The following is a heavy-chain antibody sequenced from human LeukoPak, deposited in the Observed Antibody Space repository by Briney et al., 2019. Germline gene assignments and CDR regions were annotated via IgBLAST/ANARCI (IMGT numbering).Heavy chain of an antibody. CDR3: ARGRQVLRFLEWAPDYYYMDV. J-gene: IGHJ6*03. V-gene: IGHV3-21*01. D-gene: IGHD3-3*01. Sequence: GGSLRLSCAASGFTSSSYSMNWVRQAPGKGLEWVSSSSSSSYIYYADSVKGRFTISRDNAKNSLYLQMNSLRAEDTAVYYCARGRQVLRFLEWAPDYYYMDVWGKGTTVTVSS. CDR2: SSSSSYI. CDR1: GFTSSSYS.